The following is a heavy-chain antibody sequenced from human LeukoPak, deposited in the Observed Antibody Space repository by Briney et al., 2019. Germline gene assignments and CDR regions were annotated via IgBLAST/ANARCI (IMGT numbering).Heavy chain of an antibody. CDR2: IYTSGST. CDR3: ARGSTDYYYYMDV. J-gene: IGHJ6*03. Sequence: SETLSLTCTVSGGSISSSDYFWTWIRQPAGKGLEWIGRIYTSGSTNYNPSLKSRVTISVDTSKNQFSLKLSSVTAADTAVYYCARGSTDYYYYMDVWGKGTTVTVSS. V-gene: IGHV4-61*02. CDR1: GGSISSSDYF. D-gene: IGHD2-2*01.